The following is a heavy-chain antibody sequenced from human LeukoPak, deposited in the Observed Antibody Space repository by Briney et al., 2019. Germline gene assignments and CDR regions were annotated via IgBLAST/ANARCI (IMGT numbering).Heavy chain of an antibody. D-gene: IGHD6-13*01. Sequence: SVKVSCKASGGTFSSYAISWVRQAPGQGLEWMGGIIPIFGTANYAQKFRGRVTITTDESTSTAYMELSSLRSEDTAVYYCASPGASSSWYSPFDYWGQGTLVTVSS. CDR3: ASPGASSSWYSPFDY. CDR2: IIPIFGTA. J-gene: IGHJ4*02. V-gene: IGHV1-69*05. CDR1: GGTFSSYA.